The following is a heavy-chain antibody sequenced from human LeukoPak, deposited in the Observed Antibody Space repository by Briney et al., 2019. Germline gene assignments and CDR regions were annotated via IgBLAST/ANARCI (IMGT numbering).Heavy chain of an antibody. CDR2: ISSSGSTI. Sequence: PSETLSLTCAVYGGSFSGYYMSWIRQAPGKGLEWVSYISSSGSTIYYADSVKGRFTISRDNAKNSLYLQMNSLRAEDTAVYYCARDRSSTIFGVVTPLDYWGQGTLVTVSS. CDR3: ARDRSSTIFGVVTPLDY. J-gene: IGHJ4*02. CDR1: GGSFSGYY. V-gene: IGHV3-11*01. D-gene: IGHD3-3*01.